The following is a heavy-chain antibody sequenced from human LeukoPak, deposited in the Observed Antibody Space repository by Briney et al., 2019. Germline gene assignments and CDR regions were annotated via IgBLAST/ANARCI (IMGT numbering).Heavy chain of an antibody. CDR1: GFTFSSYN. Sequence: GGSLRLSCAASGFTFSSYNMNWVRQAPGKGLEWVSSISSSSSYIYYADSVKGRFTISRDNGKSSLYLQMNSLRAEDTAVYYCAKSGRYYYYGMDVWGQGTTVTVSS. J-gene: IGHJ6*02. V-gene: IGHV3-21*01. D-gene: IGHD3-3*01. CDR3: AKSGRYYYYGMDV. CDR2: ISSSSSYI.